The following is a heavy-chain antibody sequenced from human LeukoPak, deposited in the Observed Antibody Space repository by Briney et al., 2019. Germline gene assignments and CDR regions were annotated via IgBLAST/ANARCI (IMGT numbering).Heavy chain of an antibody. CDR1: GGSISSGDYY. Sequence: PSETLPLTCTVSGGSISSGDYYWSWIRQPPGKGLEWIGYIYYSGSTYYNPSLKSRVTISVDTSKNQFSLKLSSVTAADTAVYYCARNQYYDILIGISWGQGTLVTVSS. D-gene: IGHD3-9*01. J-gene: IGHJ4*02. CDR3: ARNQYYDILIGIS. V-gene: IGHV4-30-4*01. CDR2: IYYSGST.